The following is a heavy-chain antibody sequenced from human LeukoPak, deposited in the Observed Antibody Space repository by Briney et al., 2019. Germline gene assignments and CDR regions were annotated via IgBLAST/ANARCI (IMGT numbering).Heavy chain of an antibody. CDR2: IYYSGST. CDR3: ARQTSGSGWYYFDY. D-gene: IGHD6-19*01. J-gene: IGHJ4*02. V-gene: IGHV4-39*01. Sequence: PSETLSLTCTVSGGSISSSSYYWGWIRQPPGKGLEWIGSIYYSGSTYYNPSLKSQVTISVDTSKNQFSLKLSSVTAADTAVYYCARQTSGSGWYYFDYWGQGTLVTVSS. CDR1: GGSISSSSYY.